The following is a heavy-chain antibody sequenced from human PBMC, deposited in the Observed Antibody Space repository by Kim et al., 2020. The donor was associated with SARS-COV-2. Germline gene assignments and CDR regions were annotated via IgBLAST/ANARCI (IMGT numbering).Heavy chain of an antibody. V-gene: IGHV5-10-1*01. CDR2: IDPSDSYT. J-gene: IGHJ4*02. D-gene: IGHD3-10*01. CDR3: AGLVPRRYGSGSYYLG. CDR1: GYSFTSYW. Sequence: GESLKISCKGSGYSFTSYWISWVRQMPGKGLEWMGRIDPSDSYTNYSPSFQGHVTISADKSISTAYLQWSSLKASDTAMYYCAGLVPRRYGSGSYYLGWGQGTLVTVSS.